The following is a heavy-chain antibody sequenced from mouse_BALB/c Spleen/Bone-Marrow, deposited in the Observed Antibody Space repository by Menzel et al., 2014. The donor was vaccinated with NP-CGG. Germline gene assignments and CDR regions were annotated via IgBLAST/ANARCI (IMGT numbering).Heavy chain of an antibody. J-gene: IGHJ4*01. Sequence: EVKLVESGGGLVQPGGSRKLSCAASGFTFSSFGMHWVRQAPEKGLEWVAYISSGSSTIYYADTVKGRFTISRDNPKNTLFLQMTSLRSEDTAMYYCARAGMDYWGQGTSVSASS. V-gene: IGHV5-17*02. D-gene: IGHD3-3*01. CDR1: GFTFSSFG. CDR3: ARAGMDY. CDR2: ISSGSSTI.